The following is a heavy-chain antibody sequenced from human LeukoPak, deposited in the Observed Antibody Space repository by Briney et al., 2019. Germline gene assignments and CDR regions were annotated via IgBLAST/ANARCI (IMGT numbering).Heavy chain of an antibody. Sequence: SETLSLTCTVSGGSMSSYYWSWIRQPPGKGLEGIGCIYYSGSTNYNPSLKRRVAISVDTSMPQFPLKLSSVTAADTAVYYCARHGGSGWYEVDYWGQGTLVTVSS. CDR1: GGSMSSYY. J-gene: IGHJ4*02. D-gene: IGHD6-19*01. V-gene: IGHV4-59*08. CDR3: ARHGGSGWYEVDY. CDR2: IYYSGST.